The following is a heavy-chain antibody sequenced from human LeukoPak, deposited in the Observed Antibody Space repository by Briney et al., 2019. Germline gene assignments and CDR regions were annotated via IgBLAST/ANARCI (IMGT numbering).Heavy chain of an antibody. D-gene: IGHD4-23*01. CDR1: GGTFIRYV. CDR3: ARRTVVDDYFDY. V-gene: IGHV1-69*06. Sequence: ASVKDSCQASGGTFIRYVIRWVRPARGQGLEWMGGIIPNFGRANYTQKFQGRVTNTEDKSTSTAYMELSRLRSEDPAVYYCARRTVVDDYFDYWGQGTLVTVSA. CDR2: IIPNFGRA. J-gene: IGHJ4*02.